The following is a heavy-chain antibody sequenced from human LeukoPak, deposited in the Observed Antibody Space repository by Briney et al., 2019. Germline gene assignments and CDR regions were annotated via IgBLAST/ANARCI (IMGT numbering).Heavy chain of an antibody. D-gene: IGHD3-10*01. CDR1: GGSISRYY. J-gene: IGHJ6*03. CDR2: FYYSGST. CDR3: ASGAYTYYYMDV. V-gene: IGHV4-59*01. Sequence: SETLSLTCTVSGGSISRYYGSWIRQPPGKGLEWIGYFYYSGSTNYNPSLKSRVTISVDTSKNQFSLKLSSVTAADTAVYYCASGAYTYYYMDVWGKGAMVTISS.